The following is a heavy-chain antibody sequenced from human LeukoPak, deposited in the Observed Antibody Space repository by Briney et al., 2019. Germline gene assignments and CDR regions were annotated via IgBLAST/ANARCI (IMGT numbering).Heavy chain of an antibody. CDR1: GFTFSAYS. J-gene: IGHJ5*02. V-gene: IGHV3-7*01. Sequence: PGGSLRLSCAPSGFTFSAYSLSWVRQAPGKGLEWVAKIKKDGSEKDYVDSVKGRITISRDNSRDTLYLHMQTLRPEDSAVYYCARESGFMMVGEINADNWFDPWGQGTPVTVSS. CDR2: IKKDGSEK. D-gene: IGHD3-3*01. CDR3: ARESGFMMVGEINADNWFDP.